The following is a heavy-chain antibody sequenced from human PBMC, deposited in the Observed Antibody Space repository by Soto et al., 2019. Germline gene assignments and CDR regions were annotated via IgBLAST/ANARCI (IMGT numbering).Heavy chain of an antibody. D-gene: IGHD3-3*01. CDR3: ARVDGSGYDFWSGSSPRNFYGMDV. Sequence: PGGSLRLSCAASGFIFSNYWMNWVRQAPGKGLEWVANIKQDGSEKNYVDSVRGRFTISRDNAKLYLQMNSLGAEDTAVYYCARVDGSGYDFWSGSSPRNFYGMDVWGQGTTVTVSS. CDR2: IKQDGSEK. J-gene: IGHJ6*02. CDR1: GFIFSNYW. V-gene: IGHV3-7*01.